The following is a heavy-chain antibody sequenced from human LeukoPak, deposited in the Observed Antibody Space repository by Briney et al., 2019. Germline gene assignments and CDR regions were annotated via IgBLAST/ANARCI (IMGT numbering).Heavy chain of an antibody. CDR3: AKSLPEGDYFDY. CDR2: ISYDGSNK. CDR1: GFTFSSYG. V-gene: IGHV3-30*18. D-gene: IGHD2-2*01. J-gene: IGHJ4*02. Sequence: GGSLRLSCAASGFTFSSYGMHWVRQAPGKGLEWVAVISYDGSNKYYADSVKGRFTISRDNSKNTLYLQMNSLRAEDTAVYYCAKSLPEGDYFDYWGQGTLVTVSS.